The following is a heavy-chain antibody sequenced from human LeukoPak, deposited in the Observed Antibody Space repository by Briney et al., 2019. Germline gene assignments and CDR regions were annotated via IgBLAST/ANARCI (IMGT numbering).Heavy chain of an antibody. D-gene: IGHD3-3*01. CDR3: ARSIRFLEWLYMDV. J-gene: IGHJ6*03. Sequence: SETLSLTCTVSGGSISSSSYYWGWIRQPPGKGLEWIGSIYYSGSTYYNPSLKSRVTISVDTSKNQFSLKLSSVTAADTAVYYCARSIRFLEWLYMDVWGKGTTVTVSS. CDR1: GGSISSSSYY. CDR2: IYYSGST. V-gene: IGHV4-39*01.